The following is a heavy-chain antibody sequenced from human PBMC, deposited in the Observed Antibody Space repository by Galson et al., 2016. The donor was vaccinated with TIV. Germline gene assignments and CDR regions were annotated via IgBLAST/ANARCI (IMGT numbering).Heavy chain of an antibody. CDR2: ITGIFGVA. V-gene: IGHV1-69*13. CDR1: GVTFNSHA. Sequence: SVKVSCKASGVTFNSHAINWVRQAPGQGLEWMGGITGIFGVAKYAQKFQGRVTITADESTNTAYMELNSLISEDTAVYYCARGGGYSDDFRGWLDPWGQGTLVTVSS. CDR3: ARGGGYSDDFRGWLDP. J-gene: IGHJ5*02. D-gene: IGHD5-12*01.